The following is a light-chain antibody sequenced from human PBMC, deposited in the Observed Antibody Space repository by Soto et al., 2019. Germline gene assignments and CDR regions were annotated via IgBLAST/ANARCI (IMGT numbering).Light chain of an antibody. V-gene: IGLV2-14*01. Sequence: QSALTQPASVSGSPGQSITISCTGTSSDIGGYNFVSWYQQHPGKAPKLIIYDVSDRPSGVSHRFSGSKSANTASLTISGLQAEDEADYHCSSYTSISTLYVFGTGTKLTVL. J-gene: IGLJ1*01. CDR1: SSDIGGYNF. CDR3: SSYTSISTLYV. CDR2: DVS.